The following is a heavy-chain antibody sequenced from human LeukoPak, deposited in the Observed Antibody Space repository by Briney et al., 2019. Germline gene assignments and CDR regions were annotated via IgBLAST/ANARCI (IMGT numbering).Heavy chain of an antibody. D-gene: IGHD6-13*01. CDR2: ISGSGGST. J-gene: IGHJ4*02. CDR1: GFTFSSYG. Sequence: GGSLRLSCAASGFTFSSYGMSWVRQAPGKGLEWVSAISGSGGSTYYADSVKGRFTISRDNSKNTLYLQMNSLRAEDTAVYYCASWAGTATGFSGPFDYWGQGFLVTVSS. CDR3: ASWAGTATGFSGPFDY. V-gene: IGHV3-23*01.